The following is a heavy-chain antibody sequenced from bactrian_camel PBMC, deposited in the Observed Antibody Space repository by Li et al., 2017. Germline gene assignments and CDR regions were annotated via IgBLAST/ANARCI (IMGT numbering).Heavy chain of an antibody. V-gene: IGHV3S53*01. D-gene: IGHD1*01. J-gene: IGHJ4*01. CDR1: GFRERHYC. CDR2: LNIDGKT. Sequence: HVQLVESGGGSVQTGGSLTLSCVASGFRERHYCLGWFRQAPGKEREGVAALNIDGKTTYADSVKGRFTISQDAAKNTLYLQMNSLEPEDTAMYYCAAARTVDAGDVLGKNQYEYWGQGTQVTVS. CDR3: AAARTVDAGDVLGKNQYEY.